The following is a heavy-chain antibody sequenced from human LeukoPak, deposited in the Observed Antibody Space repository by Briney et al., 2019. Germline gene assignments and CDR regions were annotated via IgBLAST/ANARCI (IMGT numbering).Heavy chain of an antibody. CDR2: INHSGST. CDR3: ARLAQDGYLLHDAFDI. Sequence: SETLSLTCAVYGGSFSGYYWSWVRQPPGKGLEWIGEINHSGSTNYNPSLKSRVTISVDTSKNQFSLKLSSVTAADTAVYYCARLAQDGYLLHDAFDIWGQGTMVTVSS. V-gene: IGHV4-34*01. D-gene: IGHD5-24*01. CDR1: GGSFSGYY. J-gene: IGHJ3*02.